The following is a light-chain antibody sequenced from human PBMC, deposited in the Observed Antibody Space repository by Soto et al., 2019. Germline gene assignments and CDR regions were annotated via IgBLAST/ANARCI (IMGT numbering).Light chain of an antibody. CDR2: GAS. J-gene: IGKJ1*01. CDR1: QSVSSS. CDR3: QQYKNWPWT. V-gene: IGKV3-15*01. Sequence: EIVLTQSPATLSLSPGERATLSCRTSQSVSSSLAWYQQKPGQAPSPLIYGASTRATGIPARFSGSGSGTEFTLTISSLQSEDCAVYYCQQYKNWPWTFGQGTKVDIK.